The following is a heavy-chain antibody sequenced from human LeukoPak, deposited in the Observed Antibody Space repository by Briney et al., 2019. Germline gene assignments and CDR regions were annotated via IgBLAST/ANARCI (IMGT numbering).Heavy chain of an antibody. D-gene: IGHD3-3*01. J-gene: IGHJ3*01. V-gene: IGHV4-4*09. CDR2: IFGNVSP. Sequence: SETLSLTCTVSGGSISNYYWGWIRHPPGKGLQWIGHIFGNVSPDYNPSLKSRVTITTDTSKNQFSLQLSSVTAADTAMYFCARRFRTSRTLHHDAYDVWGQGTVVTVSS. CDR3: ARRFRTSRTLHHDAYDV. CDR1: GGSISNYY.